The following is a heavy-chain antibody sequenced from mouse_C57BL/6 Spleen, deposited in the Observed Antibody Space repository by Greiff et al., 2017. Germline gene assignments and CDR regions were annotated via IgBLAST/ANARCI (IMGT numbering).Heavy chain of an antibody. D-gene: IGHD2-2*01. CDR1: GFTFSSYT. CDR3: ARHGDGYDDWYFEV. Sequence: EVKLVESGGGLVKPGGSLKLSCAASGFTFSSYTMSWVRQTPEKRLEWVATIGGGGGNTYYPDSVKGRFPISRDNAKNTLYLQMSSLRSEDTALYDCARHGDGYDDWYFEVWGTGTTVTVS. V-gene: IGHV5-9*01. J-gene: IGHJ1*03. CDR2: IGGGGGNT.